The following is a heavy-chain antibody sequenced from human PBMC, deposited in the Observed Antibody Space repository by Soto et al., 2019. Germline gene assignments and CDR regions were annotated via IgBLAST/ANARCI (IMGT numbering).Heavy chain of an antibody. CDR1: GFNFNTYW. Sequence: EVQLVESGGGLVQPGGTLRLSCAASGFNFNTYWMYWVRQAPGKGLEWVANIDTDGSRKNYVDSVKGRFIISRDNAKNSLFLQMNSLIADDAAVYYCGRVPLDGNYANGVDVWGQGTTVTVSS. D-gene: IGHD4-17*01. CDR2: IDTDGSRK. J-gene: IGHJ6*02. CDR3: GRVPLDGNYANGVDV. V-gene: IGHV3-7*03.